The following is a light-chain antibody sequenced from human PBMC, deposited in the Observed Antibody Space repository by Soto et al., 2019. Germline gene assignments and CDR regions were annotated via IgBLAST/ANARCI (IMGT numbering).Light chain of an antibody. V-gene: IGKV3-20*01. Sequence: IVLTQSPGTLPVSPGVRATLSCRASQSISDTLAWYQQKPGQAPRLLIHGASTRATGFPARFSGSGSGTDFSLTIRGLKPGDFAVYYCQQYRMSPNTFGQGTKVDIK. CDR1: QSISDT. J-gene: IGKJ1*01. CDR2: GAS. CDR3: QQYRMSPNT.